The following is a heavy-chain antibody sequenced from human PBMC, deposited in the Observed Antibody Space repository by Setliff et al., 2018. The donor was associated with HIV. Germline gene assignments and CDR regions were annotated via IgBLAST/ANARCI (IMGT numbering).Heavy chain of an antibody. CDR3: ARGGYSYGFGRHRAYFQY. Sequence: SETLSLTCDVSGFSISSRYYWGWIRQSPGKGLEWIGNIYHTGSSYYNPSLNDRATISLDTSKNQLSLKLSSVTAADTAVFYCARGGYSYGFGRHRAYFQYWGQGTQVTVSS. J-gene: IGHJ1*01. D-gene: IGHD5-18*01. V-gene: IGHV4-38-2*01. CDR2: IYHTGSS. CDR1: GFSISSRYY.